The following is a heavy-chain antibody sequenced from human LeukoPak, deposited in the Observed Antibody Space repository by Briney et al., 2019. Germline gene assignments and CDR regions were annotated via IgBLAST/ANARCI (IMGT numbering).Heavy chain of an antibody. CDR2: IYSGRST. CDR3: ARDRELLNY. Sequence: GGSLRLSFAASGFTVSSNYMSWVRQAPGKGLEWVSVIYSGRSTYYADSVKGRFTISRDNAKNSLYLQMNSLRAEDTAVYYCARDRELLNYWGQGTLVTVSS. CDR1: GFTVSSNY. V-gene: IGHV3-53*01. D-gene: IGHD1-26*01. J-gene: IGHJ4*02.